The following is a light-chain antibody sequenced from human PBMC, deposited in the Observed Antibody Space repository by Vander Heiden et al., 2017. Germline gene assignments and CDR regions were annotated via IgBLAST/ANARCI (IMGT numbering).Light chain of an antibody. CDR1: TLGSKY. CDR3: QAWDNSIAV. V-gene: IGLV3-1*01. Sequence: SYELTQPPSVSLSPGQTARITCSGDTLGSKYVCWYQQRPGQSPVLVNYQDNKRPSGIPERFSGSNSGNTATLTISGTQAVDEADYYCQAWDNSIAVFGGGTRLTVL. J-gene: IGLJ2*01. CDR2: QDN.